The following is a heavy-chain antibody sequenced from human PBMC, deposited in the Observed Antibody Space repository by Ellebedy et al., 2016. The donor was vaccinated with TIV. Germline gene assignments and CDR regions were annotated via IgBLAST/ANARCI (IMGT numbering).Heavy chain of an antibody. D-gene: IGHD5-18*01. Sequence: GESLKISCAGSGFTFSSYWMSWVRQAPGKGLEGVANIKQDGSEKYYVDSVKGRFTISRDNAKNSLYLQMNSLRAEDTAVYYCADSGYSVDYWGQGTLVTVSS. CDR3: ADSGYSVDY. J-gene: IGHJ4*02. CDR2: IKQDGSEK. V-gene: IGHV3-7*03. CDR1: GFTFSSYW.